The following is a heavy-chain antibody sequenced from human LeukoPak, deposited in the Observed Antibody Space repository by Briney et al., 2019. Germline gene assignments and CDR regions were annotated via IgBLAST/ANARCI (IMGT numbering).Heavy chain of an antibody. D-gene: IGHD3-22*01. CDR1: GFTFSSYS. Sequence: GGSLRLSCAASGFTFSSYSMNWVRQAPGKGLEWVSSISSSSSYIYYADSVKGRFTISRDNTKNSLYLQMSSLRAEDTAVYYCARDDSTSLFDYWGQGTLVTVSS. CDR3: ARDDSTSLFDY. CDR2: ISSSSSYI. J-gene: IGHJ4*02. V-gene: IGHV3-21*01.